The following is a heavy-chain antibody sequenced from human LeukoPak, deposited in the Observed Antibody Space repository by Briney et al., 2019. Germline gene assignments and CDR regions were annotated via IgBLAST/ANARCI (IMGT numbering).Heavy chain of an antibody. V-gene: IGHV3-30-3*01. CDR1: GFTFSGFA. J-gene: IGHJ4*01. D-gene: IGHD3-3*01. Sequence: GGSLRLSYAASGFTFSGFAMHWVRQAPGKGLEWVAIISYDGSKEYYADSVKGRFTISRDNSKKTLYLQMNSLRPEDTAVFYCVKDASVRFLEWVGDYWGQGTLVTVSS. CDR3: VKDASVRFLEWVGDY. CDR2: ISYDGSKE.